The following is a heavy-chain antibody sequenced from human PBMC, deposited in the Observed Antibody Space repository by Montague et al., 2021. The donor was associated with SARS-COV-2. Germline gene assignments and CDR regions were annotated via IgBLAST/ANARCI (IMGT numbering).Heavy chain of an antibody. CDR2: VTRSGDST. D-gene: IGHD1-1*01. J-gene: IGHJ4*02. Sequence: SLRLSCAASGSTFDDYGMRWVRQGPGKGLEWVSGVTRSGDSTDFADSVKGRFTISRDNAKNSLYLQMNSLRAEDTALYYCVRGFRNGPFDVWGQGTLVSVSS. CDR3: VRGFRNGPFDV. V-gene: IGHV3-20*04. CDR1: GSTFDDYG.